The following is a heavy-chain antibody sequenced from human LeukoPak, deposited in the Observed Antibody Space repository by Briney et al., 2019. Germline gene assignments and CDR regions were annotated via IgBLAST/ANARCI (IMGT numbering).Heavy chain of an antibody. D-gene: IGHD3-22*01. J-gene: IGHJ3*02. Sequence: GGSLRLSCAGSGFTFSSYSMNWVRQAPGKGLEWVSSISSSSSYIYYTDSVKGRFTISRDNAKNSLYLQMNSLRAEDTAVYYCARGSYAFYDSSGYGAFDIWGQGTMVTVSS. V-gene: IGHV3-21*01. CDR1: GFTFSSYS. CDR2: ISSSSSYI. CDR3: ARGSYAFYDSSGYGAFDI.